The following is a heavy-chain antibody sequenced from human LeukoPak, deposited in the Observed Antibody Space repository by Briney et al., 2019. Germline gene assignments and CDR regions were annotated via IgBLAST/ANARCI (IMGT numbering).Heavy chain of an antibody. CDR2: IYYSGST. Sequence: PSETLSLTCTVSGGSVSSGSYYWSWIRQPPGKGLEWIGYIYYSGSTNYNPSLKSRVTISVDTSKNQFSLKLSSVTAADTAVYYCARDNVEMATISYAFDIWGQGTMVTVSS. CDR1: GGSVSSGSYY. J-gene: IGHJ3*02. V-gene: IGHV4-61*01. D-gene: IGHD5-24*01. CDR3: ARDNVEMATISYAFDI.